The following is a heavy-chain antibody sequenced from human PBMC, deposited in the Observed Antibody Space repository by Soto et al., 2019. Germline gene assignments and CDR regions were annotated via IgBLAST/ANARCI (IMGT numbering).Heavy chain of an antibody. V-gene: IGHV3-30-3*01. J-gene: IGHJ4*02. CDR1: GFTFSSYA. CDR2: ISYDGSNK. Sequence: QVQLVESGGGVVQPGRSLRLSCAASGFTFSSYAMHWVRQAPGKGLEWVAVISYDGSNKYYADSVKGRFTISRDNSKNTLYLQMSSLRAEDTAVYYCARVGRLHYFDYWGQGTLLTVSS. D-gene: IGHD4-17*01. CDR3: ARVGRLHYFDY.